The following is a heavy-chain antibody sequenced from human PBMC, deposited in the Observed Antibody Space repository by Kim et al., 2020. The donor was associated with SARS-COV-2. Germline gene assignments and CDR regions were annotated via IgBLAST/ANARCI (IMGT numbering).Heavy chain of an antibody. CDR3: ARGPEYYDILTRNWFDP. D-gene: IGHD3-9*01. CDR2: ISSSSSYI. V-gene: IGHV3-21*01. Sequence: GGSLRLSCAASGFTFSSYSMNWVRQAPGKGLEWVSSISSSSSYIYYADSVKGRFTISRDNAKNSLYLQMNSLRAEDTAVYYCARGPEYYDILTRNWFDPWGQGTLVTVSS. CDR1: GFTFSSYS. J-gene: IGHJ5*02.